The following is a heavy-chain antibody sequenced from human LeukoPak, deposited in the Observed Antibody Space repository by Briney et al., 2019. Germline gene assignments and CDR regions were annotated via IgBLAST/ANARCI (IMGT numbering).Heavy chain of an antibody. Sequence: GGSLRLSCAASGFTFSSYAMRWVRQAPGKGLEWVAVISYDGSNKYYADSVKGRFTISRDNSKNTLYLQMNSLRAEDTAVYYCARVRDYYDSSGYPFYWGQGTLVTVSS. CDR1: GFTFSSYA. V-gene: IGHV3-30-3*01. D-gene: IGHD3-22*01. CDR3: ARVRDYYDSSGYPFY. J-gene: IGHJ4*02. CDR2: ISYDGSNK.